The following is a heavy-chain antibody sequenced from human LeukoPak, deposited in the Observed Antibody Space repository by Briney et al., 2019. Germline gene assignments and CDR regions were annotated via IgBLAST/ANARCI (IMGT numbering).Heavy chain of an antibody. V-gene: IGHV3-13*01. Sequence: GGSLRLSCAASGFTFNNYEMPGVRQTAGKGLEWVSAVGIAGDTFYAGSVKGRFSISRDNAESSLFLQMNSLRAGDTAVYYCAREGRMGTADAFDVWGQGTMVTVSS. CDR3: AREGRMGTADAFDV. D-gene: IGHD1-14*01. J-gene: IGHJ3*01. CDR2: VGIAGDT. CDR1: GFTFNNYE.